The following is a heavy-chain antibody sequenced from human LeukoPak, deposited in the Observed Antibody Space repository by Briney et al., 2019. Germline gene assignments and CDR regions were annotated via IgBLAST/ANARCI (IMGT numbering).Heavy chain of an antibody. Sequence: GGSLRLCCAASGFTFSIYDMSWVRQAPRNGMEWVSAISGSGGSTYYADSVKGRFTISRDNSKNTLYLQMNSLRAEDTAVYYCAKKIPAVYFDHWGQGTLVTVSS. J-gene: IGHJ4*02. CDR1: GFTFSIYD. CDR2: ISGSGGST. V-gene: IGHV3-23*01. CDR3: AKKIPAVYFDH.